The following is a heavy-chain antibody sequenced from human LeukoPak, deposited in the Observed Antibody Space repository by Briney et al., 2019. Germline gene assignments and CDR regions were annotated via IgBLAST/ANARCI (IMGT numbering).Heavy chain of an antibody. J-gene: IGHJ3*02. V-gene: IGHV3-30*18. CDR2: ISCDGSNK. D-gene: IGHD1-26*01. Sequence: PGGSLRLSCAASGFTFSSYGIDSVRQAPGKGLEWEPVISCDGSNKYYADSVKGRFTISRDNPKNTLYRQMNSVRAEDTAVYYGSKYLYRIVVVTRDTFDIWGQGTMVTV. CDR1: GFTFSSYG. CDR3: SKYLYRIVVVTRDTFDI.